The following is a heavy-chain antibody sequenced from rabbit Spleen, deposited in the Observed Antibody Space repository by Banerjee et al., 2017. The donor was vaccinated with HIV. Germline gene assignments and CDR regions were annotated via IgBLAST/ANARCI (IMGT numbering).Heavy chain of an antibody. CDR3: VRDKASTSGDYGPYYVDL. V-gene: IGHV1S40*01. CDR1: GFSFSDRDV. J-gene: IGHJ3*01. CDR2: IDPLFGST. D-gene: IGHD1-1*01. Sequence: QSLEESGGGLVKPEGSLTLTCKASGFSFSDRDVMCWVRQAPGKGLEWIGYIDPLFGSTYYASWVNGRFSISRENTQNTVSLQLNSLTAADTATYFCVRDKASTSGDYGPYYVDLWGQGTLVTVS.